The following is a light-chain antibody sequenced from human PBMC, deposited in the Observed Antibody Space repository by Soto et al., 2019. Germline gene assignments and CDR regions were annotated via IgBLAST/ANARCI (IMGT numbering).Light chain of an antibody. V-gene: IGKV1-5*01. CDR3: QWGT. CDR2: DAS. Sequence: DIQMTQSPSTLSASVGDRVTITCRASQSISSWLAWYQQKPGKAPKLLIYDASSLESGVPSRFSGSGSGTEFTLTISSLQPDDFATYYCQWGTFDQGTKVEIK. J-gene: IGKJ1*01. CDR1: QSISSW.